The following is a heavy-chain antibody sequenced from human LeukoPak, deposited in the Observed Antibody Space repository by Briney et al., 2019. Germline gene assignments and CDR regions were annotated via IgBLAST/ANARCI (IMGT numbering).Heavy chain of an antibody. D-gene: IGHD5-18*01. CDR1: GFTFSDYY. V-gene: IGHV3-11*04. J-gene: IGHJ6*02. Sequence: PGGSLRLSCAASGFTFSDYYMSWIRQAPGKGLEWVSYISSSGSTIYYADSVKGRFTISRDNAKNSLYLQMNSLRDEDTAVYYCARDRGGYSYGSIYYYGMDVWGQGTTVTVSS. CDR2: ISSSGSTI. CDR3: ARDRGGYSYGSIYYYGMDV.